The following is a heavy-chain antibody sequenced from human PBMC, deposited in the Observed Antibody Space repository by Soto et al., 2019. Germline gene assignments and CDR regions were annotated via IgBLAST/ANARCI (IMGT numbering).Heavy chain of an antibody. D-gene: IGHD3-22*01. CDR2: IKSKTDGGTT. V-gene: IGHV3-15*07. CDR3: VLLFYYYDSSGSAEV. CDR1: GFTFSNAW. J-gene: IGHJ6*02. Sequence: GGSLRLSCAASGFTFSNAWMNWVRQAPGKGLEWVGRIKSKTDGGTTDYAAPVKGRFTISRDDSKNTLYLQMNSLKTEDTAVYYCVLLFYYYDSSGSAEVWGQGTTVTVSS.